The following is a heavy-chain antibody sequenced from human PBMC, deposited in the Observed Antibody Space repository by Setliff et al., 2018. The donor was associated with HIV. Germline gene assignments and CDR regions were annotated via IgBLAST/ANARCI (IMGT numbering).Heavy chain of an antibody. V-gene: IGHV4-31*03. CDR2: IFHSGDT. Sequence: TLSLTCSVSGVSVGSGDYYWHWIRQHPEKALEWIGHIFHSGDTYYNPSLKSRISMSVDTSKNQFSLELTSLTAADTAVYYCATRPRIAARPFDYWGQGMLVTVSS. D-gene: IGHD6-6*01. CDR1: GVSVGSGDYY. CDR3: ATRPRIAARPFDY. J-gene: IGHJ4*02.